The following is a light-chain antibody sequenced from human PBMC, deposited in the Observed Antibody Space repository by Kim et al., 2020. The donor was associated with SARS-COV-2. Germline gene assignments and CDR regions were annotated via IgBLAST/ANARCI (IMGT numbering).Light chain of an antibody. CDR1: QSVSSTY. Sequence: LSPGQRATPSCRASQSVSSTYLAWYQQKPGQAPRLLIYGVSSRATGIPDRFSGSGSGTDFTLTISRLEPEDFAMYYCLQYGSTRYSFGQGTKLEIK. J-gene: IGKJ2*03. CDR2: GVS. V-gene: IGKV3-20*01. CDR3: LQYGSTRYS.